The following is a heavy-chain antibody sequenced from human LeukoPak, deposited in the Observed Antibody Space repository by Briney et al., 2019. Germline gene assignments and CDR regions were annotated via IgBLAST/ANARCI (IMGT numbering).Heavy chain of an antibody. CDR1: GFTFSSYS. D-gene: IGHD3-22*01. CDR2: ISTSSSTI. J-gene: IGHJ4*02. Sequence: GGSLRLSCAASGFTFSSYSMNWVRQAPGRGLEWVSYISTSSSTIYYADSVKGRFTISRDNAKNSLYLQMNSLRDEDTAVYYCARDHYDTSGFSTYYFGYWGQGTLVTVSS. V-gene: IGHV3-48*02. CDR3: ARDHYDTSGFSTYYFGY.